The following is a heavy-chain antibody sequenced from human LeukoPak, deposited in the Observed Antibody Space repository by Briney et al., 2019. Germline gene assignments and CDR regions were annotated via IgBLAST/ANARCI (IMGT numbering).Heavy chain of an antibody. D-gene: IGHD6-13*01. CDR3: ARDSSSWDNWFDP. CDR2: IYYSGST. J-gene: IGHJ5*02. V-gene: IGHV4-39*07. CDR1: GGSISSSSYY. Sequence: SETLSLTCTVSGGSISSSSYYWGWIRQPPGKGLEWIGSIYYSGSTYYNPSLKSRVTMSVDTSKNQFSLKLSSVTAADTAVYYCARDSSSWDNWFDPWGQGTLVTVSS.